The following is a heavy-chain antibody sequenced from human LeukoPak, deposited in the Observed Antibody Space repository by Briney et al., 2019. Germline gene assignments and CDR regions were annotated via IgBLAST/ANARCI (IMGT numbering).Heavy chain of an antibody. Sequence: PGGSLRLSCAASGFTVSSNYMSWVRQAPGKGLEWVSVIYSGGSTYYADSVKGRFTISRHNSKNTLYLQMNSLRAEDTAVYYCAREYCSGGSCYFGYWGQGTLVTVSS. V-gene: IGHV3-53*04. J-gene: IGHJ4*02. CDR1: GFTVSSNY. CDR3: AREYCSGGSCYFGY. D-gene: IGHD2-15*01. CDR2: IYSGGST.